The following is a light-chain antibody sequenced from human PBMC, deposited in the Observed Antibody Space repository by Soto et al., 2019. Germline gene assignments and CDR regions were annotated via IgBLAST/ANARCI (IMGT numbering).Light chain of an antibody. J-gene: IGKJ1*01. Sequence: EIVLTQSPGTLSLSPGERATLSCRASQSISSRNFSWYQQKPGQAPRLLIYGTSIRASGIPDRFSGGGSGTDFTLTISRLEPEDFAVYYCHQYNKSPRTFGQGTKVDIK. CDR2: GTS. CDR3: HQYNKSPRT. V-gene: IGKV3-20*01. CDR1: QSISSRN.